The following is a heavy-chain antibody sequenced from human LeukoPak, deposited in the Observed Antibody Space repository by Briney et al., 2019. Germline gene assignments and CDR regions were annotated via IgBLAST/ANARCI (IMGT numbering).Heavy chain of an antibody. V-gene: IGHV4-39*01. CDR1: GGSISSRSYY. CDR2: IYYSGST. Sequence: SETLSLTCTVSGGSISSRSYYWGWIRQPPGKGLEWIGSIYYSGSTYFNPSLKSRVTIAGDTSKNQFSLKLSSVTAADTAVYYCARLGVATPFDYWGQGTLVTVSS. D-gene: IGHD5-12*01. CDR3: ARLGVATPFDY. J-gene: IGHJ4*02.